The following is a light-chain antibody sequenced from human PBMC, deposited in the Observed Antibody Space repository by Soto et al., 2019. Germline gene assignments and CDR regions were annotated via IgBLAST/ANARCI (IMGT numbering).Light chain of an antibody. V-gene: IGKV3D-15*01. CDR3: QQHNNWPLT. CDR1: QSADSN. J-gene: IGKJ4*01. CDR2: RIS. Sequence: EIVLTQSPDTLSVSPGETATLSCRASQSADSNLAWYQQKPGQAPRLLMYRISARATGIPARFSGSGSGTEFTLTISSLQSEDAAVYYCQQHNNWPLTFGGRTKVDIK.